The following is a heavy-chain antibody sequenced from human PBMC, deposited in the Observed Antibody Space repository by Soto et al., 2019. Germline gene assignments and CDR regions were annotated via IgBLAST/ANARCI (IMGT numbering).Heavy chain of an antibody. J-gene: IGHJ3*01. D-gene: IGHD1-26*01. CDR1: GFTFSCYW. CDR3: ARVGLGAFDAFDV. V-gene: IGHV3-74*01. Sequence: PGGSLRLSCAASGFTFSCYWMHWVRQFPGKGLVWVSRINSDGSSRSYADSVKGRFTISRDNAKNTLHLQMNSLRAEDTAVYYCARVGLGAFDAFDVWGQGTLVTVSS. CDR2: INSDGSSR.